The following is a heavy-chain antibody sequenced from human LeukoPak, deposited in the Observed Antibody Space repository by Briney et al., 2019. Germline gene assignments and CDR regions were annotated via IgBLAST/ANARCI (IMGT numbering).Heavy chain of an antibody. J-gene: IGHJ5*02. CDR3: ASGDYIGGSINWFDP. CDR2: IIPIFGTA. Sequence: SVKVSCKASGGTFSSYAISWVRQAPGQGLEWMGGIIPIFGTANYAQKFQGRVTIAADESTSTAYMELSSLRSEDTAVYYCASGDYIGGSINWFDPWGQGTLVTVSS. V-gene: IGHV1-69*13. CDR1: GGTFSSYA. D-gene: IGHD4-17*01.